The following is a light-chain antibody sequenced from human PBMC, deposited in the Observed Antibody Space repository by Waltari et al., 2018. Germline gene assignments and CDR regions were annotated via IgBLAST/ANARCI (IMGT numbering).Light chain of an antibody. CDR3: QQYKNWRA. J-gene: IGKJ1*01. CDR1: QSVGSN. CDR2: GAS. Sequence: EIVMTQSPATLSVSPGARATLSCRASQSVGSNLAWYQQKPGQAPRLLIYGASTRATGFPARFSGSGAGTEFTLTISSLQSEDSAVYDCQQYKNWRALGQGTKVEIK. V-gene: IGKV3-15*01.